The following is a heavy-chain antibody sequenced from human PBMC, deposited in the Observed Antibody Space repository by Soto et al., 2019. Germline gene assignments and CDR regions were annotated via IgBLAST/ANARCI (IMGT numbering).Heavy chain of an antibody. CDR2: IKSKTDGGTT. Sequence: GGSLRLSCAASGFTFSNAWMSWVRQAPGKGLEWVGRIKSKTDGGTTDYAAPVKGRFTISRDDSKNTLYLQMNSLKTEDTAVYYCTTAAKYYDFWSGYYTDLYYYYGMDVWGQGTTVTVSS. V-gene: IGHV3-15*01. CDR3: TTAAKYYDFWSGYYTDLYYYYGMDV. D-gene: IGHD3-3*01. J-gene: IGHJ6*02. CDR1: GFTFSNAW.